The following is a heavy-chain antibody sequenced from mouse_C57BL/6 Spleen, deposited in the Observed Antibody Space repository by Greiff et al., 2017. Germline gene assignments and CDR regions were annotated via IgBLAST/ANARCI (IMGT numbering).Heavy chain of an antibody. CDR3: ARGGTARAMDY. V-gene: IGHV5-16*01. J-gene: IGHJ4*01. CDR1: GFTFSDYY. Sequence: EVKLVESEGGLVQPGSSMKLSCTASGFTFSDYYMAWVRQVPEKGLEWVANINYDGSSTYYLDSLKSRFIISRDNAKNILYLQMSSLKSEDTATYYCARGGTARAMDYWGQGTSVTVSS. CDR2: INYDGSST. D-gene: IGHD4-1*01.